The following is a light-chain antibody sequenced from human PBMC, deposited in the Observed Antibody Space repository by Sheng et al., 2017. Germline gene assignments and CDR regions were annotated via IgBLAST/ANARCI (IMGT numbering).Light chain of an antibody. J-gene: IGLJ3*02. CDR2: EDN. CDR3: YSADISGGLWV. Sequence: SYELTQPPSVSVSPGQLARITCSGDALPRRYTYWYQQKSGQAPVLIIYEDNRRPSGIHERFSGSSSGTMATLTITGAQVEDEADYYCYSADISGGLWVFGGGTKLTVL. V-gene: IGLV3-10*01. CDR1: ALPRRY.